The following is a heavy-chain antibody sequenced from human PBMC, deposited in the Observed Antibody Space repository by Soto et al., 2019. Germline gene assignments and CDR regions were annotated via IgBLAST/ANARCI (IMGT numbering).Heavy chain of an antibody. V-gene: IGHV3-9*01. D-gene: IGHD6-6*01. CDR3: AKDTAARYYGMDV. CDR1: GFTFDDYA. CDR2: ISWNSGSI. J-gene: IGHJ6*02. Sequence: DVQLVESGGGLVQPGRSLRLSCAASGFTFDDYAMHWVRQAPGKGLEWVSGISWNSGSIGYADSVKGRFTISRDNAKNSLYLQMNSLRAEDTALYYCAKDTAARYYGMDVWGQGTTVTVSS.